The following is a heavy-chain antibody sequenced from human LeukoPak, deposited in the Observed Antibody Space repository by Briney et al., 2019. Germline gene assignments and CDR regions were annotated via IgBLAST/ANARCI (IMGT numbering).Heavy chain of an antibody. CDR2: IYYSGST. J-gene: IGHJ5*02. Sequence: SETLSLTCTVSGGSISSGDYYWSWIRQPPGKGLEWIGYIYYSGSTYYNPSLKSRVTISVDRSKNQFSLKLSSVTPEDTAVYYCARRLTQYDCFDPWGQGILVTVSS. V-gene: IGHV4-30-4*01. D-gene: IGHD2-2*01. CDR1: GGSISSGDYY. CDR3: ARRLTQYDCFDP.